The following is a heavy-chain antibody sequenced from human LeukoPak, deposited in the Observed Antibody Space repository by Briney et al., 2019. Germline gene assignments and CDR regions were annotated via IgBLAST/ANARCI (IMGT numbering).Heavy chain of an antibody. CDR3: ARGGTYALV. CDR2: IYYSGST. Sequence: PSETLSLTCTVSGGSLGSSSYYWGWIRQPPGKGLEWIGSIYYSGSTYYNPSLKSRVTISVDTSKNQFSLKLSSVTAADTAVYYCARGGTYALVWGQGTLVTVSS. D-gene: IGHD3-16*01. V-gene: IGHV4-39*07. CDR1: GGSLGSSSYY. J-gene: IGHJ4*02.